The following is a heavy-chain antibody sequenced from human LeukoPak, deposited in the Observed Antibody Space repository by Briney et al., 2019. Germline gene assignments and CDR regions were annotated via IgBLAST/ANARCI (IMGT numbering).Heavy chain of an antibody. J-gene: IGHJ5*02. CDR3: ASEGDFLSGRFDP. V-gene: IGHV1-2*02. CDR1: GYTFTGYY. CDR2: INPNSGGT. Sequence: ASVKVSCKASGYTFTGYYMHWVRQAPGQGLEWMGWINPNSGGTNYAQKFQGRVTMTRDTSISTAYMELGRLRSDDTAVYYCASEGDFLSGRFDPWGQGTLVTVSS. D-gene: IGHD2-21*02.